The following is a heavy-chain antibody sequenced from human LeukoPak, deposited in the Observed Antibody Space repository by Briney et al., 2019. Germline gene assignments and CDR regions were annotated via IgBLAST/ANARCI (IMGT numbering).Heavy chain of an antibody. Sequence: SETLSLTCTVSGGSISSSSYYWGWIRQPPGKGLEWIGRIYTSGSTNYNPSLKSRVTMSVDTSKNQFSLKLSSVTAADTAVYYCARDRRRGFDYWGQGTLVTVSS. CDR2: IYTSGST. CDR3: ARDRRRGFDY. J-gene: IGHJ4*02. CDR1: GGSISSSSYY. D-gene: IGHD6-25*01. V-gene: IGHV4-39*07.